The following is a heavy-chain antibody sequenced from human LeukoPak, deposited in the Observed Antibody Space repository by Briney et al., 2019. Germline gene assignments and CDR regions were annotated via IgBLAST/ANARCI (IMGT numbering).Heavy chain of an antibody. J-gene: IGHJ2*01. CDR1: GFTFSDYY. Sequence: KAGGSLRLSCDASGFTFSDYYMSWIRQAPGKGLEWLSYITCTDHSIRDADSVNGRFAISRDKAKNSLYLQLNSLRAEDTAVYYCARGHCNSRNCYWHFDLWGRGTRVTVSS. CDR2: ITCTDHSI. D-gene: IGHD2/OR15-2a*01. CDR3: ARGHCNSRNCYWHFDL. V-gene: IGHV3-11*01.